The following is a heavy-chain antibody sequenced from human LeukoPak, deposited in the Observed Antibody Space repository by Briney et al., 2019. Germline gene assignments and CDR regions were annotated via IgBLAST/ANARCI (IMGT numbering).Heavy chain of an antibody. CDR2: ISAYNGNT. D-gene: IGHD3-3*01. CDR1: GYTFTSYG. Sequence: ASVKVSCKASGYTFTSYGISWVRQAPGQGLEWMGWISAYNGNTNYAQKLQGRVTMTTDTSTSTAYMELRSLRSDDTAVYYCARENYVFWIGHRYYYYRDVWGKGTTFTVSS. V-gene: IGHV1-18*01. CDR3: ARENYVFWIGHRYYYYRDV. J-gene: IGHJ6*03.